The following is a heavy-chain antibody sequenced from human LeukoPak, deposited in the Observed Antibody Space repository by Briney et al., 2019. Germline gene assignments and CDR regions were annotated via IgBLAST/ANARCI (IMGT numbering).Heavy chain of an antibody. CDR2: ISGSGGYS. V-gene: IGHV3-23*01. D-gene: IGHD6-25*01. Sequence: GGTLRLSCAASGFTFSSYGMSWVRQAPGEGLEWVSGISGSGGYSDYADSVKGRFTISGDNSKNTLYLQMNTLRVEDTAVYYCVKDFPRGYRDYWGQGTLVTVSS. CDR3: VKDFPRGYRDY. J-gene: IGHJ4*02. CDR1: GFTFSSYG.